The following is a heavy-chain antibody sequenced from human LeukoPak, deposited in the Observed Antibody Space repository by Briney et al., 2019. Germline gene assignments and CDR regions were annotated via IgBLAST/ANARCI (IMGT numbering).Heavy chain of an antibody. CDR2: INQDGREK. D-gene: IGHD5-12*01. V-gene: IGHV3-7*01. CDR3: AVATRSFLPDYC. Sequence: SGGSLRLSCAASGFTFSSYSMNWVRQAPGKGLEWVAIINQDGREKHYVDSVKGRFTISRDNAKDSLYLQMNSLRAEDTALYYCAVATRSFLPDYCWGQGTLVTVSS. CDR1: GFTFSSYS. J-gene: IGHJ4*02.